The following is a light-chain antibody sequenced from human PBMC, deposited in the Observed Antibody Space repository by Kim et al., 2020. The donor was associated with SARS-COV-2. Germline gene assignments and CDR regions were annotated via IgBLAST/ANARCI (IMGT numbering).Light chain of an antibody. Sequence: DIQMTQSPSTLSASVGDRVTITCRASQSISDWLAWYQQKPGTAPNLLIFKASSLESGVPSRFSGSGSGTEFTLTISSLQPDDFATYDCQQYNRYSPLTFGGGTKVDIK. J-gene: IGKJ4*01. CDR3: QQYNRYSPLT. CDR1: QSISDW. CDR2: KAS. V-gene: IGKV1-5*03.